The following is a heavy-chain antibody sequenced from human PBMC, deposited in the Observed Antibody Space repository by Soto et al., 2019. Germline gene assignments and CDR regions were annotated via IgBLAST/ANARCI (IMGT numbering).Heavy chain of an antibody. Sequence: GGSLRLSCAASGFTFSSYGMHWVRQAPGKGLEWVAVIWYDGSNKYYADSVKGRFTISRDNSKNTLYLQMNSLRAEDTAVYYCARKVGYCSSTSCPNWLDPWGQGTLVTVSS. CDR2: IWYDGSNK. CDR1: GFTFSSYG. D-gene: IGHD2-2*01. J-gene: IGHJ5*02. CDR3: ARKVGYCSSTSCPNWLDP. V-gene: IGHV3-33*01.